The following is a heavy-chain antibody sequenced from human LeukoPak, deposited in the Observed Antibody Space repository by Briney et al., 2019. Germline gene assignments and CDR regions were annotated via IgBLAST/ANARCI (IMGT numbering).Heavy chain of an antibody. J-gene: IGHJ4*02. CDR2: INPNSGAT. Sequence: ASVKVSCKASGYTFTGYYMHWVRQAPGQGLDWMGWINPNSGATNYAQKFQGRVTMTRDTSISTVYMELSRLRSDDTAVYYCTRGGPEGSGYSYGSHDYWGQGTLVTVSS. D-gene: IGHD5-18*01. V-gene: IGHV1-2*02. CDR3: TRGGPEGSGYSYGSHDY. CDR1: GYTFTGYY.